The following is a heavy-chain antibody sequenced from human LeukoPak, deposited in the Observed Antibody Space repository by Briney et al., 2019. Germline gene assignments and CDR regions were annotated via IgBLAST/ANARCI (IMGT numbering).Heavy chain of an antibody. CDR2: IYTSGST. V-gene: IGHV4-4*07. Sequence: SGTLSLTCTVSGGSISSYYWSWIRQPAGKGLEWIGRIYTSGSTNYNPSLKSRVTISVDKSKNQFSLKLSSVTAADTAAYYCASVRVVGAKGYYFDYWGQGTLVTVSS. J-gene: IGHJ4*02. D-gene: IGHD1-26*01. CDR1: GGSISSYY. CDR3: ASVRVVGAKGYYFDY.